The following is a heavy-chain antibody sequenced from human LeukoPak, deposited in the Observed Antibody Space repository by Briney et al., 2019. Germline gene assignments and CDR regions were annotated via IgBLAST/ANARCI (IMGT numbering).Heavy chain of an antibody. D-gene: IGHD6-19*01. Sequence: PPETLSLTCAVYGGSFSGYYWSWIRQPPGKGLEWIGEINHSGSTNYNPSLKSRVTISVDTSKNQFSLKLSSVTAADTAVYYCARGAVAGTNWFDPWGQGTLVTVSS. J-gene: IGHJ5*02. CDR2: INHSGST. V-gene: IGHV4-34*01. CDR3: ARGAVAGTNWFDP. CDR1: GGSFSGYY.